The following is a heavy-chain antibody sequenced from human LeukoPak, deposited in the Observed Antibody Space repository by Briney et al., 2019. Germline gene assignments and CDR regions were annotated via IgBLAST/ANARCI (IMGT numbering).Heavy chain of an antibody. Sequence: PGGSLRLSCAASGFTFSSYSMNWVRQAPGKGLEWVSSISSSSSYIYYADSVKGRFTISRDNAKNSLYLQMNSLRAEDTAVYYCAKVPTYYYGSGSSNYFDYWGQGTLVTVSS. V-gene: IGHV3-21*04. D-gene: IGHD3-10*01. J-gene: IGHJ4*02. CDR3: AKVPTYYYGSGSSNYFDY. CDR1: GFTFSSYS. CDR2: ISSSSSYI.